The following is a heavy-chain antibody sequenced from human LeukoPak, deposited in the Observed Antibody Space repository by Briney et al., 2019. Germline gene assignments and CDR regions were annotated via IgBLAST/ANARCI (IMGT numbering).Heavy chain of an antibody. CDR1: GFTFSSYS. CDR3: ARWGPYCSSTSCYGLGY. CDR2: ISSSSSYI. Sequence: GGSLRLSCAASGFTFSSYSMNWVRQAPGKGLEWVSSISSSSSYIYYADSVKGRFTISRDNAKNSLSLQMNSLRAEDTAVYYCARWGPYCSSTSCYGLGYWGQGTLVTVSS. V-gene: IGHV3-21*01. D-gene: IGHD2-2*01. J-gene: IGHJ4*02.